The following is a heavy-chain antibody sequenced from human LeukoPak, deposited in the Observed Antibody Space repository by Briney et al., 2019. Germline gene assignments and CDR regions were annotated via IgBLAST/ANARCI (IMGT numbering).Heavy chain of an antibody. CDR3: ALRRGYSGWYRFDY. CDR1: GFTFSSYG. Sequence: GGSLRLSCAASGFTFSSYGMHWVRQAPGKGLEWVAFIRYEGSNRYYADSVKGRFTIYRDNSKNTLYLQMNSLRAEDTAVYYGALRRGYSGWYRFDYWGQGTLVTVSS. J-gene: IGHJ4*02. V-gene: IGHV3-30*02. CDR2: IRYEGSNR. D-gene: IGHD6-19*01.